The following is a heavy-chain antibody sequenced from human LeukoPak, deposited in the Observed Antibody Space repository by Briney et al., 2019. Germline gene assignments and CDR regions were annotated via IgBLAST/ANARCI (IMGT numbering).Heavy chain of an antibody. CDR2: ISYDGSNK. Sequence: GGSLRLSCAASGFTFSSYGMHWVRQAPGKGLEWVAVISYDGSNKYYADSVKGRFTISRDNSKNTLYLQMNSLRAEDTAVYYCATDYDSSGYYYWGQGTLVTVSS. V-gene: IGHV3-33*05. CDR3: ATDYDSSGYYY. CDR1: GFTFSSYG. J-gene: IGHJ4*02. D-gene: IGHD3-22*01.